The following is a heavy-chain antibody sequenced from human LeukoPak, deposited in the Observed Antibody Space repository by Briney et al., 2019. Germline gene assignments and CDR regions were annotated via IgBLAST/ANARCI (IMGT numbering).Heavy chain of an antibody. D-gene: IGHD1-26*01. CDR1: GFTFSSSA. CDR3: ASATGIVGATDGMDV. Sequence: PGGSLRLSCAASGFTFSSSAMNWVRQAPGKGLEWVSVIYSGGSTYYADSVRGRFTISRDNSKNTLYLQMNSLRAEDTAVYYCASATGIVGATDGMDVWGQGTTVTVSS. J-gene: IGHJ6*02. V-gene: IGHV3-53*01. CDR2: IYSGGST.